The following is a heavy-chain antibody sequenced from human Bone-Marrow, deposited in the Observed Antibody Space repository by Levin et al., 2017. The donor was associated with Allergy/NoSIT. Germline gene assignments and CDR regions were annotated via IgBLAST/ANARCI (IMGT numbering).Heavy chain of an antibody. J-gene: IGHJ6*02. Sequence: GGSLRLSCTTFGFIFGDHAISWVRQAPGKGLEWVGFISSNGYGGTTEFAASVKGRFSISREDSTGIAYLQMNSLKTEGTAVYYCTSGPRLEWFRSGMDVWGQGTTVTVSS. CDR1: GFIFGDHA. D-gene: IGHD3-3*01. CDR2: ISSNGYGGTT. CDR3: TSGPRLEWFRSGMDV. V-gene: IGHV3-49*04.